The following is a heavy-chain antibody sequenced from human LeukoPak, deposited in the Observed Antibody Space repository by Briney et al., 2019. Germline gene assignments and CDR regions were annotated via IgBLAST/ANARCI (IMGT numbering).Heavy chain of an antibody. CDR1: GFTFSSYA. CDR2: LSGSGGST. CDR3: AKDSRYSGSFNDALDM. D-gene: IGHD1-26*01. J-gene: IGHJ3*02. V-gene: IGHV3-23*01. Sequence: PGGSLRLSCAASGFTFSSYAMSWVRQAPGKGLEWVSGLSGSGGSTYYTDSVKGRFTISRDNSNNTLYLQMNTLRVEDTAVYYCAKDSRYSGSFNDALDMRGQGTIVIVSS.